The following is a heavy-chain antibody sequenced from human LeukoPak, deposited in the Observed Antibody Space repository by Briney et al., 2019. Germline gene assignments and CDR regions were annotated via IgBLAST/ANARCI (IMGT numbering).Heavy chain of an antibody. V-gene: IGHV4-39*01. Sequence: SETLSLTCTVSGGSISSSDYYWGWIRQPPGKGLEWIGSIYYGGSTYYNPSLKSRVTISVDTSMNQLSLKLSFVTTADTAVYYCARALGYCSGGSCTRGYNWFDPWGQGTLVTVPP. J-gene: IGHJ5*02. CDR2: IYYGGST. D-gene: IGHD2-15*01. CDR1: GGSISSSDYY. CDR3: ARALGYCSGGSCTRGYNWFDP.